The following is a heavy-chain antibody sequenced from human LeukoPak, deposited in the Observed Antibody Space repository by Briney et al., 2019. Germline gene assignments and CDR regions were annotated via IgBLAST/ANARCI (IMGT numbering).Heavy chain of an antibody. V-gene: IGHV5-51*01. D-gene: IGHD6-13*01. J-gene: IGHJ3*02. CDR1: GYSFTSYW. CDR2: IYPGDSDT. CDR3: ARLYPTEDSNSWGDAFDI. Sequence: GESLKISCKGSGYSFTSYWIGWVRQMPGKGLEWMGIIYPGDSDTRYSPSFQGQVTISADKSISTAYLQWSSLKASDTAMYYCARLYPTEDSNSWGDAFDIWGQGTMVTVSS.